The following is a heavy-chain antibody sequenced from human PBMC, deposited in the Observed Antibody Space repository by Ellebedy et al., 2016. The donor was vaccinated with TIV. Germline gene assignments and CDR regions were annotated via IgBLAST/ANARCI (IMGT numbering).Heavy chain of an antibody. Sequence: GGSLRLSXAASGFTFDDYAMHWVRQAPGKGLEWVSGISWNSGSIGYADSVKGRFTISRDNAKNSLYLQMNSLRAEDTALYYCAKDRLEGGFGELSGWGQGTLVTVSS. CDR1: GFTFDDYA. D-gene: IGHD3-10*01. CDR3: AKDRLEGGFGELSG. J-gene: IGHJ4*02. CDR2: ISWNSGSI. V-gene: IGHV3-9*01.